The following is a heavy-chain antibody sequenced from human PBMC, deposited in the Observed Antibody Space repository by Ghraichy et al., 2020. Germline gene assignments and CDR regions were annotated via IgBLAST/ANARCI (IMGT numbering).Heavy chain of an antibody. CDR2: VTAYNGDT. Sequence: ASVKVSCKIGSANVWTHSIRWVRHAPVQGLKRMGWVTAYNGDTNYAQKFQDRVTMTTETSTNTAYMELRSLRYDDSAIYYCVRDPYSGYDSRDYWGQGTLVTVSS. CDR3: VRDPYSGYDSRDY. J-gene: IGHJ4*02. D-gene: IGHD5-12*01. V-gene: IGHV1-18*04. CDR1: SANVWTHS.